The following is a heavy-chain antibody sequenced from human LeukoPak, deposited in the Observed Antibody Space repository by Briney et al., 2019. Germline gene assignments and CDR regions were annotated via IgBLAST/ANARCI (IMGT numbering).Heavy chain of an antibody. CDR1: GFIFSDYH. Sequence: GGSLRLSCAASGFIFSDYHMSWIRQAPGKGLEWVSYISNSGTIYYADSVKGRFTISRDNSKNTLYLQMNSLRAEDTAVYYCAKDGYGSGSLLPDYWGQGTLVTVSS. J-gene: IGHJ4*02. V-gene: IGHV3-11*01. CDR3: AKDGYGSGSLLPDY. D-gene: IGHD3-10*01. CDR2: ISNSGTI.